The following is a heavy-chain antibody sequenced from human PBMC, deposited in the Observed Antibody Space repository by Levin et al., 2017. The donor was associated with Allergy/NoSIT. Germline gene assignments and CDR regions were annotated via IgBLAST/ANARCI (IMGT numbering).Heavy chain of an antibody. J-gene: IGHJ4*02. CDR2: IWYDGSKK. CDR1: GFTFSSYG. V-gene: IGHV3-33*01. Sequence: SCAASGFTFSSYGMHWVRQAPGKGLEWMAVIWYDGSKKYYADSVKGRFTMSRDNSKNTLYLQINSLRAEDTAVYYCARFNYQNIDYWGQGTLVTVSS. CDR3: ARFNYQNIDY. D-gene: IGHD5-24*01.